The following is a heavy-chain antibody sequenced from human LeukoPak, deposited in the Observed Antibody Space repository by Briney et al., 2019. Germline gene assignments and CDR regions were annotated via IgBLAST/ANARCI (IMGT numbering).Heavy chain of an antibody. V-gene: IGHV3-15*01. J-gene: IGHJ4*02. Sequence: GGSLRVSCAASGFTFSNAWMSWVRQAPGKGLEWVGRIKSKTDGGTTDYAAPVKGRFTISRDDSKNTLYLQMNSLKTEDTAVYYCTTGGVVVPAAMPDSWVDYWGQGTLVTVSS. CDR2: IKSKTDGGTT. CDR3: TTGGVVVPAAMPDSWVDY. D-gene: IGHD2-2*01. CDR1: GFTFSNAW.